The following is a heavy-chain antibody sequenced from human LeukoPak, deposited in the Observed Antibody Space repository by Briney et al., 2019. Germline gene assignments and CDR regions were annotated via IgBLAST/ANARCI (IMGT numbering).Heavy chain of an antibody. V-gene: IGHV4-34*01. Sequence: SETLSLTCAVYGGSFSGYYWSWIRQPPGKGLEWIGEINHSGSTNYNPSLKSRVTISVDTSKNQFSLKLSSVTAADTAVYYCARCPGSWSGYDAFDIWGQGTVVTVSS. CDR1: GGSFSGYY. CDR3: ARCPGSWSGYDAFDI. D-gene: IGHD6-13*01. J-gene: IGHJ3*02. CDR2: INHSGST.